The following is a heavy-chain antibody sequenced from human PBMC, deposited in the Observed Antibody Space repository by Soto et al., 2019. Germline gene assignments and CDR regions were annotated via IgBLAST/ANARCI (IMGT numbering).Heavy chain of an antibody. D-gene: IGHD5-12*01. CDR2: ISYDGSNK. J-gene: IGHJ6*02. CDR1: GFTFSSYA. CDR3: ASRPASGSLGMDV. Sequence: GGSLRLSCAASGFTFSSYAMHWVRQAPGKGLEWVAVISYDGSNKYYADSVKGRFTISRDNSKNTLYLQMNSLRAEDTAVYYCASRPASGSLGMDVWGQGTTVTVSS. V-gene: IGHV3-30-3*01.